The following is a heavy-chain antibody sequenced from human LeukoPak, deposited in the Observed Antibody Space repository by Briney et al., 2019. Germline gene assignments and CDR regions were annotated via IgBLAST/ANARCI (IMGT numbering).Heavy chain of an antibody. CDR3: ARGAESHYDRHLDY. CDR2: VYYTGNT. V-gene: IGHV4-59*01. CDR1: GGSISTYY. Sequence: SETPSLTCTVSGGSISTYYWSWIRQPPGKGLEWIGYVYYTGNTDYNPSLKSRVTISVDTSKKQFSLNLRSVSAADTAVYYCARGAESHYDRHLDYWGQGTLVTVSS. J-gene: IGHJ4*02. D-gene: IGHD1-26*01.